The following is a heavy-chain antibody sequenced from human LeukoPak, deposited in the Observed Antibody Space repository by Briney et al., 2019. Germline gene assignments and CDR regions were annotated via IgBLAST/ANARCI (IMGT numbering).Heavy chain of an antibody. V-gene: IGHV3-33*01. J-gene: IGHJ4*02. CDR1: GFTFSSYG. CDR2: IWYDGSNK. CDR3: ASARGYSGYDYAY. D-gene: IGHD5-12*01. Sequence: GGSLRLSCAASGFTFSSYGMHWVRQAPGKGLEWVAVIWYDGSNKYYADSVKGRFTISRDNYKNTLYLQMNSLRAEDTAVYYCASARGYSGYDYAYWGQRTLVTVSS.